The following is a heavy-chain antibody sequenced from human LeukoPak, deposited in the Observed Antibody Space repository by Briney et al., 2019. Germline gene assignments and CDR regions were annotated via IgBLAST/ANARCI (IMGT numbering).Heavy chain of an antibody. CDR2: ISSSSYI. J-gene: IGHJ6*03. CDR3: ARDLTAVAGMGGRYYYYYYMDV. Sequence: GGSLRLSCAASGFTFSSYSMNWVRQAPGKGLEWVSSISSSSYIYYADSMKGRFTISRDNAKNSLYLQMNSLRAEDTAVYYCARDLTAVAGMGGRYYYYYYMDVWGKGTTVTVSS. CDR1: GFTFSSYS. D-gene: IGHD6-19*01. V-gene: IGHV3-21*01.